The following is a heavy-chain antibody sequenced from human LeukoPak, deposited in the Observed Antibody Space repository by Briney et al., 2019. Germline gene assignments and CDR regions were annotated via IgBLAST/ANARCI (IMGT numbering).Heavy chain of an antibody. CDR2: ISAYNGNT. CDR3: ARGGTYDSSGYYPFDY. CDR1: GYTFTSYG. V-gene: IGHV1-18*01. Sequence: GASAKVSCKASGYTFTSYGISWVRQAPGQGLEWMGWISAYNGNTNYAQKLQGRVTMTTDTSTSTAYMELRSLRSDDTAVYYCARGGTYDSSGYYPFDYWGQGTLVTVSS. D-gene: IGHD3-22*01. J-gene: IGHJ4*02.